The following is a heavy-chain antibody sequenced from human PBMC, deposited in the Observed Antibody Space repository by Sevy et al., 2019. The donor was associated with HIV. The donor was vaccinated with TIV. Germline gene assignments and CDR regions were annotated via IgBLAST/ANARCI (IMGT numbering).Heavy chain of an antibody. V-gene: IGHV3-30*18. CDR1: GFTFYNYG. D-gene: IGHD6-13*01. CDR3: AKDRSGSWSVDY. J-gene: IGHJ4*02. Sequence: GGSLRLCCAGSGFTFYNYGIHWVRQAPGKGLEWVTMISYDGKNENYAESVKGRFTISSDNSKNTVYLQTTSMGPDDTAIYYCAKDRSGSWSVDYWGQGTLVTVSS. CDR2: ISYDGKNE.